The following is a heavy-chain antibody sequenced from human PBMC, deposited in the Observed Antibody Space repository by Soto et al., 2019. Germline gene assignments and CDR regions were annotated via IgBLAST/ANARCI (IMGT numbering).Heavy chain of an antibody. CDR1: GYTFTSYY. V-gene: IGHV1-46*01. J-gene: IGHJ4*02. Sequence: ASVKVSCKASGYTFTSYYMHWVRQAPGQGLEWMGIINPSGGSTSYAQKFQGRVTMTRDTSTSTVYMELSSLRSEDTAVYYCARGYCTNGVCEGSVALYYFDYWGQGTLVTVSS. D-gene: IGHD2-8*01. CDR2: INPSGGST. CDR3: ARGYCTNGVCEGSVALYYFDY.